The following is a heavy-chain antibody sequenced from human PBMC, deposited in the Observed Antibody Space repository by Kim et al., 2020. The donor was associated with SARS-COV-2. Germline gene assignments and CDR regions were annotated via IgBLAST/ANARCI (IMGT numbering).Heavy chain of an antibody. CDR3: ARVSEQLVSWYFDL. CDR2: IYHSGST. CDR1: GGSISSGGYS. J-gene: IGHJ2*01. D-gene: IGHD6-13*01. V-gene: IGHV4-30-2*01. Sequence: SETLSLTCAVSGGSISSGGYSWSWIRQPPGKGLEWIGYIYHSGSTYYNPSLKSRVTISVDRSKNQFSLKLSSVTAADTAVYYCARVSEQLVSWYFDLWGRGTLVTVSS.